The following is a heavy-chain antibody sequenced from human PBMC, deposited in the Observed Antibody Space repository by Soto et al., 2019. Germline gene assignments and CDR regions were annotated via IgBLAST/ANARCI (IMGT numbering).Heavy chain of an antibody. V-gene: IGHV4-34*01. Sequence: SETLSLTCAVYGGSFIGYYWSWILQPPWKGLEWIGEINHSGSTNYNPSLKSRVTISVDTSKNQFSLKLSSVTAADTAVYYCARVFRIAVAGTKPFDPWGQGTLVTVSS. CDR3: ARVFRIAVAGTKPFDP. CDR1: GGSFIGYY. CDR2: INHSGST. D-gene: IGHD6-19*01. J-gene: IGHJ5*02.